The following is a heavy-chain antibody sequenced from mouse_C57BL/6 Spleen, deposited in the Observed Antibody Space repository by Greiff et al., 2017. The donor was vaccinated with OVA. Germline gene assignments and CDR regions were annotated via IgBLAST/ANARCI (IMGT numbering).Heavy chain of an antibody. D-gene: IGHD2-3*01. CDR2: ISSGSSTI. CDR1: GFTFSDYG. Sequence: EVQLQQSGGGLVKPGGSLKLSCAASGFTFSDYGMHWVRQAPEKGLEWVAYISSGSSTIYYADTVKGRFTISRDNAKNTLFLQMTSLRSEDTAMYYCARRNGYYEGAMDYWGQGTSVTVSS. J-gene: IGHJ4*01. V-gene: IGHV5-17*01. CDR3: ARRNGYYEGAMDY.